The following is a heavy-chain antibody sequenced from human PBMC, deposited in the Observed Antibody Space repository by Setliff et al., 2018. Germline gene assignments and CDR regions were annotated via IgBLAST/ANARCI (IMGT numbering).Heavy chain of an antibody. D-gene: IGHD6-13*01. J-gene: IGHJ4*02. Sequence: ASVKVSCKASGYTFTSYYMHWVRQAPGQELEWMGIINPSGGSTSYAQKFQGRVTMTRDTSTSTVYMELSSLRSEDTAVYYCAREGAAGTIDYWGQGTLVTVSS. CDR1: GYTFTSYY. CDR2: INPSGGST. V-gene: IGHV1-46*01. CDR3: AREGAAGTIDY.